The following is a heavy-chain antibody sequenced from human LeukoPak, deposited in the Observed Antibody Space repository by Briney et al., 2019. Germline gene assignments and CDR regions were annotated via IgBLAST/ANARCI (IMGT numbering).Heavy chain of an antibody. D-gene: IGHD1-26*01. Sequence: ASVKVSCKASGYTFTSYDINWVRQATGQGLEWMGWMNPNSGNTGYAQKFQGRVTMTRNTSISTAYTELSSLRSEDTAVYYCARGGSIVGAKAYYFDYWGQGTLVTVSS. CDR3: ARGGSIVGAKAYYFDY. V-gene: IGHV1-8*01. CDR2: MNPNSGNT. J-gene: IGHJ4*02. CDR1: GYTFTSYD.